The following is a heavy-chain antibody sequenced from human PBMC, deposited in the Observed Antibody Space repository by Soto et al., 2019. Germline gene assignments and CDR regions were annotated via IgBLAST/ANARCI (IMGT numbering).Heavy chain of an antibody. CDR3: VRGARGKDGP. CDR2: IRQDGGDQ. Sequence: EAQLVESGGGLVQPGGSLRLSCVASGFTFTNYWMHWVRQTAGKRLEWLADIRQDGGDQAYVDSVRSRFTISRDNAKNSLYLKMSRRPAADTVVYFCVRGARGKDGPWGRGTLVTVSS. J-gene: IGHJ5*02. V-gene: IGHV3-7*01. CDR1: GFTFTNYW.